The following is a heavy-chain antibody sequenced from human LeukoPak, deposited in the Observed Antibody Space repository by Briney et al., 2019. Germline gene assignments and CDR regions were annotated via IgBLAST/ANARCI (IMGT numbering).Heavy chain of an antibody. V-gene: IGHV3-33*01. CDR2: IWYDGSNK. D-gene: IGHD2-2*01. CDR3: ARDPDCSSTSCYHPSDV. J-gene: IGHJ6*02. Sequence: GGSLRLSCAASGFTFSSYGMHRVRHAPGKGLEWVAVIWYDGSNKYYADSVKGRFTISGDNSKNTLYLQMNSLRAEDTAVYYCARDPDCSSTSCYHPSDVWGQGTTVTASS. CDR1: GFTFSSYG.